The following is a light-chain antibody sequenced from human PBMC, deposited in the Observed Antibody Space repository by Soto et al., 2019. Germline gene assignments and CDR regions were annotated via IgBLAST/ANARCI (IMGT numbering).Light chain of an antibody. Sequence: DIQMTQSPSTLSASVGDRVTITCRASQSISNWLAWYQQKPGKAPKLLIYKASSLESGVPSRFSGSGSGTEFTLTISSLQSDDFATYYCQQYNSYCTFGGGTKVEIK. J-gene: IGKJ4*02. CDR2: KAS. CDR1: QSISNW. V-gene: IGKV1-5*03. CDR3: QQYNSYCT.